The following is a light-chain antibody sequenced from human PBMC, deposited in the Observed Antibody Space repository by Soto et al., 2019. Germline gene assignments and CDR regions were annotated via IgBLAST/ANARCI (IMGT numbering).Light chain of an antibody. V-gene: IGLV2-14*01. J-gene: IGLJ2*01. Sequence: SALTQPASVSESPGQSITISCTGTSSDIGGYSYVSWYQQHPGKAPKLMIYDVSNRPSGVSNRFSGSRSGNTASLTISGLQAEDEADYFCTSYTRSSTYVVFGGGTQLTVL. CDR1: SSDIGGYSY. CDR3: TSYTRSSTYVV. CDR2: DVS.